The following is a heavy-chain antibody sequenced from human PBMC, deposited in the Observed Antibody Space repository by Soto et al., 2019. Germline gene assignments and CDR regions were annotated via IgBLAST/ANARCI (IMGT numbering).Heavy chain of an antibody. Sequence: ASVKVSCKASGYTFTSYGISWVRQAPGQGLEWMGWISAYNGNTNYAQKLQGRVTMTTDTSTSTAYMELRSLRSDDTAVYYCARPLGGFSGGYYYYYMDGWGKGTTVTVSS. V-gene: IGHV1-18*01. CDR2: ISAYNGNT. CDR3: ARPLGGFSGGYYYYYMDG. J-gene: IGHJ6*03. D-gene: IGHD1-26*01. CDR1: GYTFTSYG.